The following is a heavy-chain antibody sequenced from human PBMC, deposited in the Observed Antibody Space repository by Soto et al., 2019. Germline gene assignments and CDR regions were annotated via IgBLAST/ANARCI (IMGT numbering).Heavy chain of an antibody. CDR1: GFTVSSNY. J-gene: IGHJ4*02. V-gene: IGHV3-66*01. D-gene: IGHD2-15*01. CDR2: IYSGGST. Sequence: EVQLVESGGGLVQPGGSLRLSCAASGFTVSSNYMSWVRQAPGKGLEWVSVIYSGGSTYYADSVKGRFTISRDNSENTLYPQMNSLRAEDTAVYYCARTCSGGTCSVDYWGQGTLVTVSS. CDR3: ARTCSGGTCSVDY.